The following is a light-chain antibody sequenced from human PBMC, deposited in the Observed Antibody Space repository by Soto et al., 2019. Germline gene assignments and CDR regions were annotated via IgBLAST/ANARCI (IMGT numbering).Light chain of an antibody. CDR1: KNDVGGYNY. Sequence: QSTQIPTASRSWSPGQSFTTFCTGNKNDVGGYNYVYWHQQHPGKAPKLMIYDVTNRPSGVSDRFSGSKSGNTASLTISGLQAEDEADYYCSSYTSSSTYVFGAGTKVTVL. J-gene: IGLJ1*01. CDR2: DVT. CDR3: SSYTSSSTYV. V-gene: IGLV2-14*01.